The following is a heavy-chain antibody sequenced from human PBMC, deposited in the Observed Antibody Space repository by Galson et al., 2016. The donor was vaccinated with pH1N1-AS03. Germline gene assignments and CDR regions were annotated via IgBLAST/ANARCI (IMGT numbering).Heavy chain of an antibody. V-gene: IGHV1-2*02. J-gene: IGHJ4*02. CDR3: ARSHPAFDSSGYYYDY. CDR2: INPNSGGT. D-gene: IGHD3-22*01. CDR1: GYTFTGYY. Sequence: SVKVSCKASGYTFTGYYMHWVRQAPGQGLEWMGWINPNSGGTNYAQKFQGRVTMTRDTSISTAYMELSRLRSGDTAVYYCARSHPAFDSSGYYYDYWGQATLVTVSS.